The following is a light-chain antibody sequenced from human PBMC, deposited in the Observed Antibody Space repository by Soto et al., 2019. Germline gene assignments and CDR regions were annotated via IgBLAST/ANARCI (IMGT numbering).Light chain of an antibody. CDR1: SSDVGGYNY. CDR2: DVS. CDR3: SSLTTTSTLV. V-gene: IGLV2-14*01. Sequence: SVLTQPASVSGSPGQSITISCTGTSSDVGGYNYVSWYQQNPGKAPKLMIYDVSNRPSGVSNRFSGSKSGSTASLTISGLQVEDEADYYCSSLTTTSTLVSGXGTKVTVL. J-gene: IGLJ1*01.